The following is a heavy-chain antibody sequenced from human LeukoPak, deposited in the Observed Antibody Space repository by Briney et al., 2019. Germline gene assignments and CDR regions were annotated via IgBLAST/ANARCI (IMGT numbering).Heavy chain of an antibody. J-gene: IGHJ5*02. Sequence: SETLSLTCAVYGGSFSGYYWSWIRQPPGKGLEWIGEINHSGSTNYNPSLKSRVTISVDTSKNQFSLKLNSVTAADTAVYYCARHGAATGWFDPWGQGTLVTVSS. D-gene: IGHD6-25*01. CDR1: GGSFSGYY. V-gene: IGHV4-34*01. CDR2: INHSGST. CDR3: ARHGAATGWFDP.